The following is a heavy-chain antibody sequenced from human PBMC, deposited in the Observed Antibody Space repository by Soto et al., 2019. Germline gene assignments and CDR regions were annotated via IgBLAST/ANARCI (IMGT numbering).Heavy chain of an antibody. Sequence: GGYLRLSCAASGFTVSSNYMSWVRQAPGKGLEWVSVIYSGGSTYYADSVKGRFTISRDNSKNTLYLQMNSLRAEDTAVYYCARDQVDTAMGDCYHYGMAVCGQG. D-gene: IGHD5-18*01. CDR1: GFTVSSNY. V-gene: IGHV3-53*01. J-gene: IGHJ6*02. CDR2: IYSGGST. CDR3: ARDQVDTAMGDCYHYGMAV.